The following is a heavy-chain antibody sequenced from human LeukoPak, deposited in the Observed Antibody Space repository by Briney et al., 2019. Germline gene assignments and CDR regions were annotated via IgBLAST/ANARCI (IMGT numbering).Heavy chain of an antibody. J-gene: IGHJ6*02. CDR1: GYTFTGYY. D-gene: IGHD6-13*01. V-gene: IGHV1-2*02. CDR2: INPNSGGT. CDR3: ARDQQIPYYYGMDV. Sequence: ASVKVSCKASGYTFTGYYMHWVRQAPGQVLEWMGWINPNSGGTNYAQKFQGRVTMTRDTSISTAYMELSRLRSDDTAVYYCARDQQIPYYYGMDVWGQGTTVTVSS.